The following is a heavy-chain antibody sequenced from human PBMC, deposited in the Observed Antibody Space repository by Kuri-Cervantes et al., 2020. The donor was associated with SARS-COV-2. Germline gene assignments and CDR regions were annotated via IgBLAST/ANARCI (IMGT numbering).Heavy chain of an antibody. Sequence: SETLSLTCTVAGGSISNYGYYWSWIRQPAGKGLEWIGHIYTSGSTNYNPSLKSRVTISVDTSKNQFSLKLSSVTAADTAVYYCARDRFYYDSHWFDPWGQGTLVTVSS. CDR2: IYTSGST. V-gene: IGHV4-61*09. CDR1: GGSISNYGYY. D-gene: IGHD3-22*01. J-gene: IGHJ5*02. CDR3: ARDRFYYDSHWFDP.